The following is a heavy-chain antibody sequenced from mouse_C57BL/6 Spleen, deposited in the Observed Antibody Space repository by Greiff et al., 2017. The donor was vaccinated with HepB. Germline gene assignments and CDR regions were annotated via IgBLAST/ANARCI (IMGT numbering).Heavy chain of an antibody. V-gene: IGHV1-72*01. CDR1: GYTFTSYW. CDR2: IDPNSGGT. D-gene: IGHD2-3*01. Sequence: QVQLQQPGAELVKPGASVKLSCKASGYTFTSYWMHWVKQRPGRGLEWIGRIDPNSGGTKYNEKFKSKATLTVDKPSSTAYMQLSSLTSEDSAVYYCARFLIYDGYYPFYYYAMDYWGQGTSVTVSS. J-gene: IGHJ4*01. CDR3: ARFLIYDGYYPFYYYAMDY.